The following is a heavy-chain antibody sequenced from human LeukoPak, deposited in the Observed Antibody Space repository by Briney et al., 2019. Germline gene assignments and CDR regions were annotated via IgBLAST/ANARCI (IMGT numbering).Heavy chain of an antibody. Sequence: PGGSLRLSCAASGFTFSTYAMNWVRQAPGKGLERVAVISYDGSNKYYADSVKGRFTISRDNSKNTLYLQMNSLRAEDTAVYYCAKETEDYPMDVWGQGTTVTVSS. CDR3: AKETEDYPMDV. CDR2: ISYDGSNK. J-gene: IGHJ6*02. CDR1: GFTFSTYA. V-gene: IGHV3-30*18.